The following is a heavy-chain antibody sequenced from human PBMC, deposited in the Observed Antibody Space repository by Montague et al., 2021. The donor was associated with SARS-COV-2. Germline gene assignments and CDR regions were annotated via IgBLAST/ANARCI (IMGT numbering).Heavy chain of an antibody. D-gene: IGHD4-17*01. CDR3: ARRRLREDYFDF. V-gene: IGHV4-39*01. CDR2: VYYSGYT. Sequence: SETLSLTCTVSGDSVSSSEHYWGWIRQPPGKGLEWLGIVYYSGYTXYNPSVKGRVTISIDASKNQSSLKLNSLTATDTAIYHCARRRLREDYFDFWGQGTLLTVSS. J-gene: IGHJ4*02. CDR1: GDSVSSSEHY.